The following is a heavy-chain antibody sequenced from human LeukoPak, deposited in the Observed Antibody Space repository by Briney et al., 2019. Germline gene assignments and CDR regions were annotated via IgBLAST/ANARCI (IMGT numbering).Heavy chain of an antibody. CDR2: INPDNGNT. V-gene: IGHV1-3*01. CDR1: GYSFTNQD. CDR3: ARDSEPNYYDSSGYYYFDY. D-gene: IGHD3-22*01. J-gene: IGHJ4*02. Sequence: GASVKVSCKASGYSFTNQDMHWVRQAPGQRLEWMGCINPDNGNTKYSQEFQGRVTITRDTSTSTAYMELRSLRSDDTAVYYCARDSEPNYYDSSGYYYFDYWGQGTLVTVSS.